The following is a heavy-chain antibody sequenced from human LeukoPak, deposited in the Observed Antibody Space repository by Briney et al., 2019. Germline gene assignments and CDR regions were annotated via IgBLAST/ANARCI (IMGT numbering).Heavy chain of an antibody. D-gene: IGHD6-6*01. CDR1: GFTFSSYA. J-gene: IGHJ4*02. V-gene: IGHV3-23*01. Sequence: QPGGSLRLSCAASGFTFSSYAMTWVRQAPGKGLEWVSAVSGSGTNTYYADSVKGRFTTYRDNSRNTLYLQMNSLRAEDTAIYYCAKDVGSSIAARRAFDYWGQGTLVTVSS. CDR2: VSGSGTNT. CDR3: AKDVGSSIAARRAFDY.